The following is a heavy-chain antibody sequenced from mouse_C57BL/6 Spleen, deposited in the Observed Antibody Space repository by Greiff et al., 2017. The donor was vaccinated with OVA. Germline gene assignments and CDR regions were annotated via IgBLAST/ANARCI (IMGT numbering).Heavy chain of an antibody. CDR1: GYTFTSYW. CDR3: ARFAYYGSRGYYFDY. Sequence: VKLQQPGAELVRPGSSVKLSCKASGYTFTSYWMHWVKQRPIQGLEWIGNIDPSDSETHYNQKFKDKATLTVDKSSSTAYMQLSSLTSEDSAVYYCARFAYYGSRGYYFDYWGQGTTLTVSS. V-gene: IGHV1-52*01. J-gene: IGHJ2*01. CDR2: IDPSDSET. D-gene: IGHD1-1*01.